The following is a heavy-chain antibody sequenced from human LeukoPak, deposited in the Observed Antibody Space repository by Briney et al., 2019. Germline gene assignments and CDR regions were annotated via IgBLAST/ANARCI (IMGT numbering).Heavy chain of an antibody. CDR3: ARLYDFWSGYSC. CDR2: INHSGST. V-gene: IGHV4-34*01. J-gene: IGHJ4*02. CDR1: GGSFSGYY. Sequence: PSETLSLTCAVYGGSFSGYYWSWIRQPPGKGREWIGEINHSGSTNYNPSLKSRVTISVDTSKNQFSLKLSSVTGADTAVYYCARLYDFWSGYSCWGQGTLVTVSS. D-gene: IGHD3-3*01.